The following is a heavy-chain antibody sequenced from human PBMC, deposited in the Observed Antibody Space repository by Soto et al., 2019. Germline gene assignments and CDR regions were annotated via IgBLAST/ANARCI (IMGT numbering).Heavy chain of an antibody. CDR2: IIPIFGTA. J-gene: IGHJ6*02. Sequence: QVQLVQSGAEVKKPGSSVKVSCKASGGTFSSYAISWVRQAPGQGLEWMGGIIPIFGTANYAQKFQGRVTITAGESTRTAYMGLGSLRSEDTAVYYCASSQWPSGYYSYHYGMDVWGQGTTVTVS. CDR1: GGTFSSYA. V-gene: IGHV1-69*01. D-gene: IGHD3-22*01. CDR3: ASSQWPSGYYSYHYGMDV.